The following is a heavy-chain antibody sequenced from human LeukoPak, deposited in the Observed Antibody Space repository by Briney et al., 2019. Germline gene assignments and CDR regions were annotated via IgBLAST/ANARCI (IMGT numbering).Heavy chain of an antibody. V-gene: IGHV1-18*01. J-gene: IGHJ5*02. CDR2: ISAYNGNT. D-gene: IGHD6-13*01. CDR1: GYTFTSYG. CDR3: ARLAGTAAAGPEDWFDP. Sequence: GASVKVSCKASGYTFTSYGISWVRQAPGQGLEWIGRISAYNGNTNYAQKLQGRVTMTTDTSTSTAYMELRSLRSDDTAVYYCARLAGTAAAGPEDWFDPWGQGTLVTVSS.